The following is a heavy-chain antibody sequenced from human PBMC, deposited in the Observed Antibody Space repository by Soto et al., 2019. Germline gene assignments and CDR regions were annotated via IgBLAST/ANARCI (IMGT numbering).Heavy chain of an antibody. D-gene: IGHD3-22*01. V-gene: IGHV4-4*02. J-gene: IGHJ6*02. CDR3: ASIVGGYYYGMDV. Sequence: QVQLQESGPGLVKPSGTLSLTCAVSGGAISSSNWWSWVRQPPGTGLAWIGEIYHRGSTNYNPSLKSRVTRSVDNSKNPFSLKLSSVPAADTAVYYCASIVGGYYYGMDVLGQGTTVTVSS. CDR2: IYHRGST. CDR1: GGAISSSNW.